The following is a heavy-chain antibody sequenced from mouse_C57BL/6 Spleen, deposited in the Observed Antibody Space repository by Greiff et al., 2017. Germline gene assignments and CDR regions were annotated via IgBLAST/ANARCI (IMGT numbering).Heavy chain of an antibody. V-gene: IGHV5-4*01. CDR3: AREGNDGYFDY. J-gene: IGHJ2*01. CDR2: ISDGGSYT. CDR1: GFTFSSYA. D-gene: IGHD2-3*01. Sequence: EVMLVESGGGLVKPGGSLKLSCAASGFTFSSYAMSWVRQTPEKRLEWVATISDGGSYTYYPDNVKGRFTISRDNAKNNPYLQMSHLKSEDTAMYYCAREGNDGYFDYWGQGTTLTVSS.